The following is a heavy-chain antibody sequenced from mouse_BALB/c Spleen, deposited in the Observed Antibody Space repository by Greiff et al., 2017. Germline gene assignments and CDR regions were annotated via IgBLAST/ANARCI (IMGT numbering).Heavy chain of an antibody. CDR2: IYPSDSYT. CDR3: TRDYRYDGFDY. Sequence: VQLQQSGAELVRPGASVKLSCKASGYTFTSYWINWVKQRPGQGLEWIGNIYPSDSYTNYNQKFKDKATLTVDKSSSTAYMQLSSPTSEDSAVYYCTRDYRYDGFDYWGQGTTLTVSS. CDR1: GYTFTSYW. D-gene: IGHD2-14*01. V-gene: IGHV1-69*02. J-gene: IGHJ2*01.